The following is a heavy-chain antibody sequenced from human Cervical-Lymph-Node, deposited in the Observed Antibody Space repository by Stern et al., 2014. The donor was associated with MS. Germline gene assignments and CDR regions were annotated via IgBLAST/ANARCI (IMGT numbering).Heavy chain of an antibody. CDR3: ARGGPSHHVNWFDF. CDR2: LNTKNGEA. J-gene: IGHJ5*01. D-gene: IGHD1-14*01. Sequence: QDQLVQSGAEVKRPGTSVKVSCQSSGYSFTGYYIHWLRQAPGQGLEWMGRLNTKNGEAIFSQDFRDRVTMAGDVSISISYMDLSSLRSDDTAFYYCARGGPSHHVNWFDFWGQGTLVTVSS. CDR1: GYSFTGYY. V-gene: IGHV1-2*06.